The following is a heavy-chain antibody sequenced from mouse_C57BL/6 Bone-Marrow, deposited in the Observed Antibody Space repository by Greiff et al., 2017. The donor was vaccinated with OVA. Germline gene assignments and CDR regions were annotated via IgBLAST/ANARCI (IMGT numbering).Heavy chain of an antibody. Sequence: QVQLQQSGAELARPGASVKLSCKASGYTFTSYGISWVKQRTGQGLEWIGEIYPRSGNTYYNEKFKGKATLTADKSSSTAYMELRSLTSEDSAVSCCARRDFYASSYDWYFDVWGTGTTVTVSS. D-gene: IGHD1-1*01. V-gene: IGHV1-81*01. CDR1: GYTFTSYG. CDR3: ARRDFYASSYDWYFDV. CDR2: IYPRSGNT. J-gene: IGHJ1*03.